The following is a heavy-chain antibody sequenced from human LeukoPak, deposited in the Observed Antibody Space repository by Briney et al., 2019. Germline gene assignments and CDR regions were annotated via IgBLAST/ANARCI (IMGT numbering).Heavy chain of an antibody. J-gene: IGHJ6*03. Sequence: QTGGSLRLSCAASGFTFSSYWMSWVRQAPGKGLEWVANIKQDGSEKYYVDSVKGRFTISRDNAKNSLYLQMNSLRAEDTAVYYCARGARGGNSTPYYYYYYMDVWGKGTTVTISS. D-gene: IGHD4-23*01. CDR2: IKQDGSEK. CDR1: GFTFSSYW. V-gene: IGHV3-7*03. CDR3: ARGARGGNSTPYYYYYYMDV.